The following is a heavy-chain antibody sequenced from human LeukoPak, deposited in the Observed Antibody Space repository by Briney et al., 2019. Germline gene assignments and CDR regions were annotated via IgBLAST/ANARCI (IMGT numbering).Heavy chain of an antibody. Sequence: SESLSLTCAVYGGSFSGYTCRWIRQPPRKGLEWSGEINLSGSTNYNPSLKSRVTISVDTSKNPFSLKLSSVTAADTAVYYCAKNGGYCSSTSCYLRTRVPDDWGQGTLVTVSS. D-gene: IGHD2-2*01. CDR1: GGSFSGYT. V-gene: IGHV4-34*01. CDR2: INLSGST. J-gene: IGHJ4*02. CDR3: AKNGGYCSSTSCYLRTRVPDD.